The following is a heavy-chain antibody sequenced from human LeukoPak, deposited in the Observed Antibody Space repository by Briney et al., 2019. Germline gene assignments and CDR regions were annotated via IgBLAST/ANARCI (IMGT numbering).Heavy chain of an antibody. CDR2: ISWNSGSI. D-gene: IGHD3-16*01. J-gene: IGHJ6*02. V-gene: IGHV3-9*01. Sequence: GGSLRLSCAASGFTFDDYAMHWVRQAPGKGLEWVSGISWNSGSIGYADSVKGRFTISRDSAKNSLYLQMNSLRAEDTALYYCAKDSSPAWGDYGMDVWGQGTTVTVSS. CDR3: AKDSSPAWGDYGMDV. CDR1: GFTFDDYA.